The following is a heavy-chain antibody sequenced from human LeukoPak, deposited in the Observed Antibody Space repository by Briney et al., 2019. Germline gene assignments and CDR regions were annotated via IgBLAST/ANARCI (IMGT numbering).Heavy chain of an antibody. CDR1: GYTFTAYY. J-gene: IGHJ5*02. D-gene: IGHD3-10*01. CDR2: INPNNGGA. CDR3: ARGGYYNENWFDP. V-gene: IGHV1-2*02. Sequence: GASVKVSCKASGYTFTAYYIHWVRQAPGQGLEWMGWINPNNGGANYVQKFQGRVTMTRDTSISTAYMELSRLRSDDTAVYYCARGGYYNENWFDPWGQGTLVTVSS.